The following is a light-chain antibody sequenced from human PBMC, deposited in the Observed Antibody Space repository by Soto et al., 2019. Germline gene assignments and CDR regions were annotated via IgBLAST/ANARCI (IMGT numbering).Light chain of an antibody. Sequence: EIVLTQSPGTLSVSPGERATLSCRASQSLGRNLAWYQQEPGQSPRLLIYGASTRATDIPGRFSGSGSGTEFTLTISSLQSEDFATYYCQQYNSYSPLTFGGGTKVEIK. CDR1: QSLGRN. CDR2: GAS. J-gene: IGKJ4*01. V-gene: IGKV3-15*01. CDR3: QQYNSYSPLT.